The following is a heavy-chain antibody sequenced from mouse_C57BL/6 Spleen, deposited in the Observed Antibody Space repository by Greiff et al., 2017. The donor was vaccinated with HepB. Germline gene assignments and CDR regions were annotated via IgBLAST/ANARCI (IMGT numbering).Heavy chain of an antibody. CDR2: INPSNGGT. CDR3: ARRGETATFGSLDY. J-gene: IGHJ2*01. CDR1: GYTFTSYW. V-gene: IGHV1-53*01. Sequence: QVRLQQPGTELVKPGASVKLSCKASGYTFTSYWMHWVKQRPGQGLEWIGNINPSNGGTNYNEKFKSKATLTVDKPSSTAYMQLSSPTSEESAVYYWARRGETATFGSLDYGGQGTTLTVSS. D-gene: IGHD4-1*01.